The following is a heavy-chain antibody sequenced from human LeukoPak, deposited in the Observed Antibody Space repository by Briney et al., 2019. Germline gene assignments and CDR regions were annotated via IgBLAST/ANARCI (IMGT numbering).Heavy chain of an antibody. Sequence: ASETLSLTCTLSGGSISTYYWSWIRQPPGKGLEWIGYIYRSGSTNYNPSLKSRVTISVDTSKNQFSLKLSSVTAADTAVYYCARGGGYASPIGYWGQGALVTVSS. V-gene: IGHV4-59*01. CDR3: ARGGGYASPIGY. J-gene: IGHJ4*02. CDR1: GGSISTYY. D-gene: IGHD5-12*01. CDR2: IYRSGST.